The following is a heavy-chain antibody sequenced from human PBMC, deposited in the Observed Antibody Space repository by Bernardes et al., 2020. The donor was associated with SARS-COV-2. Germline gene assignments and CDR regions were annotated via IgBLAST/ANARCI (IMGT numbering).Heavy chain of an antibody. V-gene: IGHV4-59*01. J-gene: IGHJ3*02. CDR1: GGSISSYY. Sequence: SETLSLTCTVSGGSISSYYCSWIRQPPGKGLEWIGYIYYSGSTNYNPSLKSRVTISADTSKNQFSLKQSSVTAADTAVYYCATRTPGGAFDIWGQGTMVTVSS. CDR3: ATRTPGGAFDI. D-gene: IGHD2-15*01. CDR2: IYYSGST.